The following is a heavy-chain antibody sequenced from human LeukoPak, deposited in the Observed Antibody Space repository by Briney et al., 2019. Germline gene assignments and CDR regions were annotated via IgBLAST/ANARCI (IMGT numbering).Heavy chain of an antibody. V-gene: IGHV1-18*01. CDR1: GYTFTSYG. CDR2: ISAYNGNT. J-gene: IGHJ4*02. CDR3: ARVARVRYGGYMSRSVELDY. D-gene: IGHD5-12*01. Sequence: ASVKVSCKASGYTFTSYGISWARQAPGQGLEWMGWISAYNGNTNYAQKLQGRVTMTTDTSTSTAYMELRSLRSDDTAVYYCARVARVRYGGYMSRSVELDYWGQGTLVTVSS.